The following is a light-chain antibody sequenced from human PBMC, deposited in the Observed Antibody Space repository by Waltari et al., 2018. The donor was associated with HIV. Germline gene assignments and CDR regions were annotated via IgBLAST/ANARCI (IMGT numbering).Light chain of an antibody. CDR3: QQRHSWPLS. J-gene: IGKJ4*01. CDR2: DAS. V-gene: IGKV3-11*01. CDR1: LTIVNY. Sequence: EIALTQSPVDLSLSPGDRATLSCRANLTIVNYLGWYQQKPGQGPSLLIYDASKRVTGVPVRFSGSGSGTDFSLIINNIQPEDSAVYYCQQRHSWPLSFGGETKVEI.